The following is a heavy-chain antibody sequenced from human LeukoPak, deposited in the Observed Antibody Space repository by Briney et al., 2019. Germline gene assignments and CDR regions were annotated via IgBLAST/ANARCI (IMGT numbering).Heavy chain of an antibody. Sequence: GGSLRLSCAASGFTFSGYSMNWVRQAPGKGLEWVSYISSSSSSIYYADSVKGRFTISRDNAKNSLYLQLHRLRDEDTAVYYCAGEGHYGAFDIWGQGTMVTVSS. J-gene: IGHJ3*02. V-gene: IGHV3-48*02. CDR2: ISSSSSSI. CDR3: AGEGHYGAFDI. CDR1: GFTFSGYS. D-gene: IGHD3-10*01.